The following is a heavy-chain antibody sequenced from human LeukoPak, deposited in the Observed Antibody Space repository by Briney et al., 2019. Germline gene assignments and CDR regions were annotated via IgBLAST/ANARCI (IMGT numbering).Heavy chain of an antibody. Sequence: GGSLRLYRAASGFAFNIYVWHWVRKAPGKGLEWMASIRYDGSNKYYANSVKGRFTISRDNSKNTLYLQMNSLRADDTAVYYCAKDHGSFDYWGQGTLVTVSS. CDR1: GFAFNIYV. CDR2: IRYDGSNK. D-gene: IGHD1-14*01. CDR3: AKDHGSFDY. J-gene: IGHJ4*02. V-gene: IGHV3-30*02.